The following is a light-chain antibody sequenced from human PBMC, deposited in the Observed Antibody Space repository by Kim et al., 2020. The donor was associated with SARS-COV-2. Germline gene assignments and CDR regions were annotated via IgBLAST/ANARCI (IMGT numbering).Light chain of an antibody. CDR1: KLGDKY. Sequence: SYELTQPPSVSVSPGQTASITCSGEKLGDKYACWYQQKPGQSPVLVIYQNNKRPSGIPERFSGSNSGNTATLTISGTQSMDEADYYCQTWDTSSVV. CDR3: QTWDTSSVV. CDR2: QNN. V-gene: IGLV3-1*01. J-gene: IGLJ2*01.